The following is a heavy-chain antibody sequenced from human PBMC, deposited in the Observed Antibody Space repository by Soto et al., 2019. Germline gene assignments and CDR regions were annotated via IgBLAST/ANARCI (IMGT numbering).Heavy chain of an antibody. CDR2: INHSGST. CDR3: ARAGPDIVVVPAATLGYYYYMDV. Sequence: QVQLQQWGAGLLKPSETLSLTCAVYGGSFSGYYWSWIRQPPGKGLEWIGEINHSGSTNYNPSLKSRVTISVDTSKNQFALKLSSVTAADTAVYYYARAGPDIVVVPAATLGYYYYMDVWGKGTTVTVSS. D-gene: IGHD2-2*01. V-gene: IGHV4-34*01. J-gene: IGHJ6*03. CDR1: GGSFSGYY.